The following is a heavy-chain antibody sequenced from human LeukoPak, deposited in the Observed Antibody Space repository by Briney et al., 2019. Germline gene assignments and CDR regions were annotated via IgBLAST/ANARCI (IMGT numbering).Heavy chain of an antibody. CDR1: GYTFTSYG. D-gene: IGHD3-10*01. V-gene: IGHV1-18*01. CDR3: ARDRALLWFGELVYYYYYYMDV. Sequence: ASVKVSCKASGYTFTSYGISWVRQAPGQGLEWMGWISAYNGNTNYAQKLQGRVTMTTDTSTSTAYMELRSLRSDDTAVYYCARDRALLWFGELVYYYYYYMDVGGKGTTVTVSS. J-gene: IGHJ6*03. CDR2: ISAYNGNT.